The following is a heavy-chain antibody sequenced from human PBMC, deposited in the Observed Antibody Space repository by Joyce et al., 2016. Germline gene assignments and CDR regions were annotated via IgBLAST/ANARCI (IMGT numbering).Heavy chain of an antibody. Sequence: QVQLVESGGGVVQPGRALRLSCAASGFTFSSYGMHWVRQAPGKGREWVELIWYDGSDQYYADSVKGRFTISRDNSKNTLYLQMNSLRAEDTAVYYCARKGSSGWSPHLDYWGQGTLVTVSS. CDR2: IWYDGSDQ. CDR1: GFTFSSYG. D-gene: IGHD6-19*01. J-gene: IGHJ4*02. V-gene: IGHV3-33*01. CDR3: ARKGSSGWSPHLDY.